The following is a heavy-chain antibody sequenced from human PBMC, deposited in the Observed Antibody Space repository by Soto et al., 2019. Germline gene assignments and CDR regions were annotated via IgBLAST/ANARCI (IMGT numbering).Heavy chain of an antibody. CDR2: INPNSGGT. J-gene: IGHJ4*02. CDR1: GYTFTGYY. CDR3: ARGGGYDNPDY. Sequence: QVQLVQSGAEVKKPGASVKVSCKASGYTFTGYYMHCVRQAPGQGLEWMGWINPNSGGTNDAQKFQGRVTMTRDTSISTAYMELSRLRSDETAVYYCARGGGYDNPDYWGQGTLVTVSS. V-gene: IGHV1-2*02. D-gene: IGHD5-12*01.